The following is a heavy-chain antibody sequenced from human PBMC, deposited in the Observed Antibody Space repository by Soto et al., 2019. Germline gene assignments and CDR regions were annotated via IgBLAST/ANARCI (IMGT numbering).Heavy chain of an antibody. D-gene: IGHD2-8*01. CDR1: GGSISSGGYS. CDR2: IYHSGST. J-gene: IGHJ5*02. Sequence: QLQLQESGSGLVKPSQTLSLTCAVSGGSISSGGYSWSWIRQPPGKGLEWIGYIYHSGSTYYNPPLKSRVTISVDRSKNQFSLKLSSVTAAHPAVYYCARWWMYASRFDPWGQGTLVSVSS. CDR3: ARWWMYASRFDP. V-gene: IGHV4-30-2*01.